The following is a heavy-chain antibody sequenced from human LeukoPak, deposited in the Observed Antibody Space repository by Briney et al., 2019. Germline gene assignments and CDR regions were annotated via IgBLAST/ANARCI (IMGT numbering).Heavy chain of an antibody. CDR2: ISGSGGST. CDR3: AKAPVTSCRGAYCYPFDS. V-gene: IGHV3-23*01. CDR1: GFTFSSYA. J-gene: IGHJ4*02. D-gene: IGHD2-21*01. Sequence: GGSLRLSCAASGFTFSSYAMSWVRQAPGKWLEWVSAISGSGGSTYYADSVRGRFTISRDNSKNTLYLQMNSLRAEDAAVYFCAKAPVTSCRGAYCYPFDSWGQGTLVTVSS.